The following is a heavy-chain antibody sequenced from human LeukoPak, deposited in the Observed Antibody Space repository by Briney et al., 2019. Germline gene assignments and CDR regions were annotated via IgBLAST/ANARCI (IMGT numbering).Heavy chain of an antibody. J-gene: IGHJ3*02. V-gene: IGHV3-7*01. Sequence: PGGSLRLSCAASGFTFSSYWMSWVRQAPGKGLEWVANIKQDGSEKYYVDSVKGRFTISRDNAKNSLYLQMNSLRAEDTAVYYCARLGDSSGSDAFDIWGQGTMVTVSS. CDR3: ARLGDSSGSDAFDI. CDR2: IKQDGSEK. CDR1: GFTFSSYW. D-gene: IGHD3-22*01.